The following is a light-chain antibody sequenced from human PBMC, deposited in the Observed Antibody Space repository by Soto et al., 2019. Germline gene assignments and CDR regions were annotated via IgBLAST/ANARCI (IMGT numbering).Light chain of an antibody. CDR2: GAS. V-gene: IGKV3-15*01. CDR1: QAINNN. J-gene: IGKJ1*01. Sequence: VLTQAPDTLSVSPWERATLSCRASQAINNNVAWYQLKDGQVPRLLIYGASTRAADVPARFSGSGSGTEFTLTISSLQSEDFAVYYCQQYNNWPRKFGQGTKVDIK. CDR3: QQYNNWPRK.